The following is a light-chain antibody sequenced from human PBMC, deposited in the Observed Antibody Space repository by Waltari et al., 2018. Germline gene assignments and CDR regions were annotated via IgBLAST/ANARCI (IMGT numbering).Light chain of an antibody. CDR3: CSYAGSFTLL. Sequence: QSALTQPRSVSGSPGQSVTTSCTGTSSNVGGYNYVSCYQQHPGKAPKLMIYDITQRPSGVPDRFSGSKSGNTASLTISGLQADDEADYYCCSYAGSFTLLFGGGTRVTVL. V-gene: IGLV2-11*01. CDR2: DIT. J-gene: IGLJ2*01. CDR1: SSNVGGYNY.